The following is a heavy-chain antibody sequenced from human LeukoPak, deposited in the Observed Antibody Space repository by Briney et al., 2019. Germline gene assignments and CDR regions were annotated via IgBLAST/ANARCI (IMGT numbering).Heavy chain of an antibody. Sequence: PSETLSLTCTVSGGSISSYYWSWIRQPPVKGLEWIGYIYYSGSTNYNPSLKSRVTISVDTSKNQFSLKLSSVTAADTAVYYCARHSSREQWLVAPFDYWGQGTLVTVFS. D-gene: IGHD6-19*01. CDR3: ARHSSREQWLVAPFDY. CDR1: GGSISSYY. J-gene: IGHJ4*02. CDR2: IYYSGST. V-gene: IGHV4-59*08.